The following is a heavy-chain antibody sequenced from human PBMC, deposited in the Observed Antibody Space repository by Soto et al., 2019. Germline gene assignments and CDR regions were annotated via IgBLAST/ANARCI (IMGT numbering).Heavy chain of an antibody. CDR2: IIPIFGTA. V-gene: IGHV1-69*01. CDR3: ASPVGYCSSTSCSTMYSFDY. D-gene: IGHD2-2*01. CDR1: VGTFSSYA. Sequence: QVQLVQSGAEVKKPGSSVKVSCKASVGTFSSYAISWVRQAPGQGLEWMGGIIPIFGTANYAQKFQGRVTITADESTSTAYMELRSLRSEDTAVYYCASPVGYCSSTSCSTMYSFDYWGQGTLVTVSS. J-gene: IGHJ4*02.